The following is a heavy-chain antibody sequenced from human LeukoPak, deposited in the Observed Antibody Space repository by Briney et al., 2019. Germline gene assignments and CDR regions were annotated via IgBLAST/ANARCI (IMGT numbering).Heavy chain of an antibody. CDR2: IYYSGST. J-gene: IGHJ4*02. Sequence: PSEALSLTCTVSGGSISSYYWSWIRQPPGKGLEWIGYIYYSGSTNYNPSLKSRVTISVDTSKNQFSLKLSSVTAADTAVYYCVREILYCSGGSCYRGSFDNWGQGTLVTVSA. CDR3: VREILYCSGGSCYRGSFDN. D-gene: IGHD2-15*01. CDR1: GGSISSYY. V-gene: IGHV4-59*01.